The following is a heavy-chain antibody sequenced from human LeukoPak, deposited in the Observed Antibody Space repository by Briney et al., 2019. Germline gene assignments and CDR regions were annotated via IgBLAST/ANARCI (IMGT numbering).Heavy chain of an antibody. CDR2: ISGSGCRT. D-gene: IGHD6-19*01. CDR1: GFTFSSYA. CDR3: AKVVAVAASFDY. V-gene: IGHV3-23*01. Sequence: PGGSLRLSCAASGFTFSSYALSWVRQAPGKGLVWVSSISGSGCRTYNAVSVKGRFTISRNNSKNTVYLQMNSLRADDTAVYYCAKVVAVAASFDYWGQGALVTVSS. J-gene: IGHJ4*02.